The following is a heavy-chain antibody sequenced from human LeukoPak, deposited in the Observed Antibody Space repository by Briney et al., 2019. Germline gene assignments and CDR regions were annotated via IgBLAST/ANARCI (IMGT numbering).Heavy chain of an antibody. CDR2: ISGSGGST. CDR3: AKDRRAGSYDY. CDR1: GFTFGRNG. D-gene: IGHD3-10*01. V-gene: IGHV3-23*01. J-gene: IGHJ4*02. Sequence: GGSLRLSCAASGFTFGRNGMTWVRQAPGKGLEWVSAISGSGGSTYYADSVKGRFTISRDNSKHTLYLQMNSLRAEDTAVYYCAKDRRAGSYDYWGQGTLVTVSS.